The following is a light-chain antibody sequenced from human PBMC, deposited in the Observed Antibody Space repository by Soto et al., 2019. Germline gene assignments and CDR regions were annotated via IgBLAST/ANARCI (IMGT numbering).Light chain of an antibody. J-gene: IGLJ2*01. CDR3: AAWDTSLTGGV. V-gene: IGLV1-51*02. CDR1: SSNIGSDY. CDR2: ENN. Sequence: QSVLTQPPSVSAAPGQKVTISCSGSSSNIGSDYVSWYQQLPGTAPKLLIYENNKRPSGIPDRFSGSKSGTSATLGITGLQTGDEADYYCAAWDTSLTGGVFGGWTKLTVL.